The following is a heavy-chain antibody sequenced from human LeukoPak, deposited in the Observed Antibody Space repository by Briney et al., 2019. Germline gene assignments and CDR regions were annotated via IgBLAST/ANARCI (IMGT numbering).Heavy chain of an antibody. V-gene: IGHV3-21*01. CDR2: ISSSSSYI. D-gene: IGHD5-18*01. CDR1: GFTFSSYS. CDR3: ARDLGYSYGVLGY. J-gene: IGHJ4*02. Sequence: GGSLRLSCAASGFTFSSYSMNWVRQAPGKGLEWVSSISSSSSYIYYADSVKGRFTISRDNAKNSLYLQMNSLRAEDTAVYYCARDLGYSYGVLGYWGQGTLVTVSS.